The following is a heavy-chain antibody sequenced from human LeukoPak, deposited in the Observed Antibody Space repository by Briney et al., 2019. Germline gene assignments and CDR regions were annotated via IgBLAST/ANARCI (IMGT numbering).Heavy chain of an antibody. CDR2: INPNSGGT. D-gene: IGHD2-21*02. Sequence: ASVTVSCKASGYMFTGYYMHWVRQSPGQGLEWMGWINPNSGGTNYAQKFQGRVTMTRDTSISTAYMELSSLRSDDPAVYYCARGYCSGDCFTLFDYWGQGTLVTVSS. CDR3: ARGYCSGDCFTLFDY. CDR1: GYMFTGYY. J-gene: IGHJ4*02. V-gene: IGHV1-2*02.